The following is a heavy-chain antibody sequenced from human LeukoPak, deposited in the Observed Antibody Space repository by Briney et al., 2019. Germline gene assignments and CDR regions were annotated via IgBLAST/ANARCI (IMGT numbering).Heavy chain of an antibody. V-gene: IGHV3-7*01. Sequence: GGSLRLSCAASGFTFSSYWMSWVRQAPGKGLEWVANIKQDGSEKYYVDSVKGRFTISRNNAVKSVYLQMDSLIAEDTAVYYCAGDEVGGYFDYWGQGTPVTVSS. CDR3: AGDEVGGYFDY. D-gene: IGHD3-10*01. J-gene: IGHJ4*02. CDR2: IKQDGSEK. CDR1: GFTFSSYW.